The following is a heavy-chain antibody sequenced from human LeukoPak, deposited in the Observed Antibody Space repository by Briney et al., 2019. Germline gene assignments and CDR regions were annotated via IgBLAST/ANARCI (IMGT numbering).Heavy chain of an antibody. Sequence: GGSLRLSCAASGFTFSSYGMHWVRQAPGKGQEWVAFIRYDGSNKYYADSVKGRFTISRDNSKNTLYLQMNSLRAEDTAVYYCAKDPGFMVRGARGYFDYWGQGTLVTVSS. D-gene: IGHD3-10*01. CDR1: GFTFSSYG. V-gene: IGHV3-30*02. CDR2: IRYDGSNK. CDR3: AKDPGFMVRGARGYFDY. J-gene: IGHJ4*02.